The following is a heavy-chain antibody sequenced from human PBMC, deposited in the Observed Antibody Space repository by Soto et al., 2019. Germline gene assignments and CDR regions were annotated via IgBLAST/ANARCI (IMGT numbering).Heavy chain of an antibody. CDR2: ISAYNGNT. D-gene: IGHD6-13*01. J-gene: IGHJ5*02. CDR3: ARDIRWAAAGNWFDP. V-gene: IGHV1-18*01. Sequence: QVQLVQSGAEVKKPGASVKVSCKASGYTFTSFGISWVRQAPGQGLEWMGWISAYNGNTNYAQKLQGRVTMTTDTSTSTDYMELRSLRSDDTAVYYCARDIRWAAAGNWFDPWGQGTLVTVSS. CDR1: GYTFTSFG.